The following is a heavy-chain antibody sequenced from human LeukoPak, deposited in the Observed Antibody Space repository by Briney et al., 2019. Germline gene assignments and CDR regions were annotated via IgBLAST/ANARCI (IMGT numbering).Heavy chain of an antibody. CDR1: GYNFTSYW. CDR2: IYPGDSDT. D-gene: IGHD6-13*01. V-gene: IGHV5-51*01. J-gene: IGHJ6*03. Sequence: GESLKISCKGSGYNFTSYWVGWVRQMPGKGLEWMGIIYPGDSDTRYSPSLQGQVTISADKSISTAYLQWSSLKASDTVMYYCARLVREQQLVTRGYYYYMDVWGKGTTVTVSS. CDR3: ARLVREQQLVTRGYYYYMDV.